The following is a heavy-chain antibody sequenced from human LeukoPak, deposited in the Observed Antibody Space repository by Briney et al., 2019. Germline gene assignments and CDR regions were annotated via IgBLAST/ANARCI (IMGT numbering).Heavy chain of an antibody. D-gene: IGHD3-22*01. CDR3: ARGDDSGYYDYFDY. CDR2: ITTSDGNT. V-gene: IGHV3-23*01. CDR1: GFTFSSYT. J-gene: IGHJ4*02. Sequence: GGSLRLSCAASGFTFSSYTMSWVRQAPGKGLEWVSTITTSDGNTYYAASVKVRFTISRDFSKNTVFLHMNSLRAEDTAMYYCARGDDSGYYDYFDYWGQGALVTVSS.